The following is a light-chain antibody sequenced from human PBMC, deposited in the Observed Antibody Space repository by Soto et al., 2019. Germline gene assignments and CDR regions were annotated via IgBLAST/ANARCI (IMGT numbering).Light chain of an antibody. CDR2: KAS. CDR3: QQYIRYTLT. V-gene: IGKV1-5*03. CDR1: QSISNW. J-gene: IGKJ4*02. Sequence: DIQMTQSPSTLSASVGDRVTITCRASQSISNWLAWYQQRPGKAPKVLINKASSLESGVPSRFSGSGSGTDFTLTISSLQPDDVEIYYCQQYIRYTLTFGGGTKVGI.